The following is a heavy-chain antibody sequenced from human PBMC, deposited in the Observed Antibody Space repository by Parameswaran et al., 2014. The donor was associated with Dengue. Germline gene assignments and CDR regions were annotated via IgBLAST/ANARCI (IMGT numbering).Heavy chain of an antibody. CDR2: IYYSGST. Sequence: PGKGLEWIGSIYYSGSTYYNPSLKSRVTISVDTSKNQFSLKLSSVTAADTAVYYCARSTRGAFDIWGQGTMVTVSS. J-gene: IGHJ3*02. CDR3: ARSTRGAFDI. V-gene: IGHV4-39*01.